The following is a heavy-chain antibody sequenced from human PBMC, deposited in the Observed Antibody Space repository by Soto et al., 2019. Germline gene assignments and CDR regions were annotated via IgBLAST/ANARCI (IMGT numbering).Heavy chain of an antibody. CDR2: MNPNSGNT. J-gene: IGHJ6*02. CDR3: ARGRSIEVPAAIRYYYYYGMDV. CDR1: GYTFTSYD. V-gene: IGHV1-8*01. Sequence: RASVKVSCKASGYTFTSYDINWVRQATGQGLEWMGWMNPNSGNTGYAQKFQGRVTMTRNTSISTAYMELSSLRSEDTAVYYCARGRSIEVPAAIRYYYYYGMDVWGQGTTVTVSS. D-gene: IGHD2-2*01.